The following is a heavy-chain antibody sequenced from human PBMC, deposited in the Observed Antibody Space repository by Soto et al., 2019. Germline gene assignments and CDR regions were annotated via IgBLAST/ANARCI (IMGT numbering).Heavy chain of an antibody. D-gene: IGHD6-13*01. CDR3: ARDTLRFHPGGIIPTGVDKYSSRTNWFDP. J-gene: IGHJ5*02. CDR1: GFTFSSYS. CDR2: ISSSRRTI. V-gene: IGHV3-48*01. Sequence: GGSLRLSCAASGFTFSSYSMNWGRQAPGKGLEWVSYISSSRRTIYYADSVKGRFTISRDNAKNSRYLQMNSMRAEDTAVYYCARDTLRFHPGGIIPTGVDKYSSRTNWFDPWGQGTLVTVSS.